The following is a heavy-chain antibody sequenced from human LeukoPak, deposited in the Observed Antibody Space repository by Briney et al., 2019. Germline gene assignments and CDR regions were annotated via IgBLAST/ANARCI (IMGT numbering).Heavy chain of an antibody. CDR1: GYSFTSYD. J-gene: IGHJ4*02. CDR2: VNPKSGNT. CDR3: VRGLPLGYCTYGVCYPPKHLDF. D-gene: IGHD2-8*01. V-gene: IGHV1-8*03. Sequence: VASVKVSCNTSGYSFTSYDINWVRQGPGQGLEWMGWVNPKSGNTGYKQKFQARVTITRDTSISAAYMELSSLTSDDTAVYFCVRGLPLGYCTYGVCYPPKHLDFWGQGTLVTVSS.